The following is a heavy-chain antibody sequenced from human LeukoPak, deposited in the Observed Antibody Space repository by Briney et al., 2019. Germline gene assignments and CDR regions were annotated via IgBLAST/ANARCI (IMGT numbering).Heavy chain of an antibody. Sequence: GGSLRLSCAASGLTFSNYWMDWVRQAPGKGLEWVAVIWYDGSNKYYVDSVKGRFTISRDNSKNTLFLQMNSLRAEDTAVYYCARDQTSCSSTSCFADYWGQGTLVTVSS. CDR2: IWYDGSNK. D-gene: IGHD2-2*01. J-gene: IGHJ4*02. CDR3: ARDQTSCSSTSCFADY. V-gene: IGHV3-33*08. CDR1: GLTFSNYW.